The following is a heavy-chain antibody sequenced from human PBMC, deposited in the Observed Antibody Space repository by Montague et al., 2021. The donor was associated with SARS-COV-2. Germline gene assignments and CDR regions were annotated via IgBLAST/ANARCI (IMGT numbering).Heavy chain of an antibody. CDR3: AGLGSPRITIFGVVTHNWFDP. CDR1: GGSISSSSYY. D-gene: IGHD3-3*01. Sequence: SXTLSLTCTVSGGSISSSSYYWGWIRQPPGKGLEWIGSIYYSGSTYYNPSLKSRVTISVDTSKNQFSLKLSSVTAADTAVYYCAGLGSPRITIFGVVTHNWFDPWGQGTLVTVSS. J-gene: IGHJ5*02. V-gene: IGHV4-39*01. CDR2: IYYSGST.